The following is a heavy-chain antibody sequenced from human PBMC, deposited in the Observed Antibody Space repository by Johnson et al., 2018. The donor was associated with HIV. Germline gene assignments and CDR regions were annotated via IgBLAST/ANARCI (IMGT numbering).Heavy chain of an antibody. V-gene: IGHV3-13*01. CDR3: VREHRADESFDI. D-gene: IGHD1-14*01. J-gene: IGHJ3*02. CDR2: IAFSGNI. CDR1: EFTFSNHD. Sequence: EVQLVESGGGLVQPGGSLRLSCAASEFTFSNHDMHWVRQTTGKGLEWVSGIAFSGNINQPESVKGRFTISRDNVKGFLYLQMNSLTAADTAVYYCVREHRADESFDIWGQGTMVTVSS.